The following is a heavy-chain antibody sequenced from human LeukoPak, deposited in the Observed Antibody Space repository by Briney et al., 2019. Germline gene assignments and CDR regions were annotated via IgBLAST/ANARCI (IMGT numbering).Heavy chain of an antibody. Sequence: PGGSLRLSCAASGFTFSSYAMSWVRQAPGKGLEWVSAISGSGGTTYYADSVKGRFTISRDNSKNTLYLQMNSLRAEDAAVYYCAKDLHAVVVPAAIYFDYWGQGTLVTVSS. CDR2: ISGSGGTT. CDR1: GFTFSSYA. CDR3: AKDLHAVVVPAAIYFDY. J-gene: IGHJ4*02. V-gene: IGHV3-23*01. D-gene: IGHD2-2*02.